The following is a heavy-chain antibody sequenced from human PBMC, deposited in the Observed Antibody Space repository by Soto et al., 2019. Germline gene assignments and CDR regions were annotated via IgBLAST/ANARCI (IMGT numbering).Heavy chain of an antibody. Sequence: GSLRLSCAASGFTFRIYAMSWVRQAPGKGLEWVSTITGNGGTSYADFVRGRFTISRDNSKNTLYLQMNSLRAEDTAVYYCAKDAPGSGWLSDYWGQGTLVTVSS. CDR2: ITGNGGT. CDR3: AKDAPGSGWLSDY. D-gene: IGHD3-22*01. V-gene: IGHV3-23*01. J-gene: IGHJ4*02. CDR1: GFTFRIYA.